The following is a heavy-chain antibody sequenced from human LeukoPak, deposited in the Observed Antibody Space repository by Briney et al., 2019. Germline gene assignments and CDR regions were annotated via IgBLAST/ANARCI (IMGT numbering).Heavy chain of an antibody. J-gene: IGHJ4*02. V-gene: IGHV3-30*02. CDR3: ARGPSGYHNT. D-gene: IGHD5-12*01. CDR2: IRYVGSNK. Sequence: GGSLRLSCVASGFTFSSYGMHWVRQAPGKGLEWVAFIRYVGSNKHYAYSVKGRFTISRDNSKNTLYLQMNSLRAEDTAVYYCARGPSGYHNTGGQGTLVTVSS. CDR1: GFTFSSYG.